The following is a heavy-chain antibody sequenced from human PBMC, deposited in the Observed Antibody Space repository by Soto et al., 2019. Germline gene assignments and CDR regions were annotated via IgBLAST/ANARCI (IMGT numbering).Heavy chain of an antibody. CDR2: IYYSGST. V-gene: IGHV4-59*01. CDR3: ARDRVAYCGGDCYLRYFDY. Sequence: SETLSLTCTVSGGSISSYYWIWIRQPPGKGLEWIGYIYYSGSTNYNPSLKSRVTISVDTSKNQFSLKLSSVTAADTAVYYCARDRVAYCGGDCYLRYFDYWGQGTLVTVSS. D-gene: IGHD2-21*02. J-gene: IGHJ4*02. CDR1: GGSISSYY.